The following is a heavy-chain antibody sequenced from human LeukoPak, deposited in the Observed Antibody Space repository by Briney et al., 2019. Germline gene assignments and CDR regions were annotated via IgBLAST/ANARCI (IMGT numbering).Heavy chain of an antibody. V-gene: IGHV1-46*01. CDR2: INPSGGST. CDR3: ARERRLSSQGDAFDI. Sequence: ASVKVSCKASGYTFTSYYMHWVRQAPGQGLEWMGIINPSGGSTRYAQKFQGRVTMTRDTSTSTVYMELSSLRSEDTAVYYCARERRLSSQGDAFDIWGQGTMVTVSS. CDR1: GYTFTSYY. J-gene: IGHJ3*02. D-gene: IGHD6-13*01.